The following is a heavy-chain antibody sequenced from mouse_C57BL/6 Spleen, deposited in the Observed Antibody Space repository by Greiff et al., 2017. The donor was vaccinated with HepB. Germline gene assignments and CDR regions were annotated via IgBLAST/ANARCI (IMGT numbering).Heavy chain of an antibody. D-gene: IGHD1-1*01. V-gene: IGHV5-6*01. CDR1: GFTFSSYG. Sequence: EVHLVESGGDLVKPGGSLKLSCAASGFTFSSYGMSWVRQTPDKRLERVATISSGGSYTYYPDSVKGRFTISRDNAKNTLYLQMSSLKSEDTAMYYCARRGITTVVATFDYWGQGTTLTVSS. J-gene: IGHJ2*01. CDR3: ARRGITTVVATFDY. CDR2: ISSGGSYT.